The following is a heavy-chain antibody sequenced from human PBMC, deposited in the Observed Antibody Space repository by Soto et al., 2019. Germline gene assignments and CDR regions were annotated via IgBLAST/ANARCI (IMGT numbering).Heavy chain of an antibody. Sequence: EVQLVESGGGLVQPGGSLKLSCAASGFTFSGSAMHWVRQASGKGLEWVGRIRSKANSYATAYAASVKGRFTISRDDSKNTAYLQMNRLNPEDKAVYYCTRPAEYSCSFYFDLWGRGTLVTVS. CDR1: GFTFSGSA. CDR3: TRPAEYSCSFYFDL. V-gene: IGHV3-73*02. CDR2: IRSKANSYAT. D-gene: IGHD6-6*01. J-gene: IGHJ2*01.